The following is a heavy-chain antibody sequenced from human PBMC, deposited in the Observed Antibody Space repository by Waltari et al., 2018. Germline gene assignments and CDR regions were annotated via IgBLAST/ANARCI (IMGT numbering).Heavy chain of an antibody. V-gene: IGHV4-38-2*01. CDR3: ARYSQQLVLKALFNWYFDL. Sequence: QVQLQESGPGLVKPSETLSLTCAVSGYSISSGYYWGWIRQPPGKGLEWIGSIYHSGSTYYNPSLKSRVTISVDTSKNQVSLKLSSVTAADTAVYYCARYSQQLVLKALFNWYFDLWGRGTLVTVSS. CDR1: GYSISSGYY. D-gene: IGHD6-13*01. CDR2: IYHSGST. J-gene: IGHJ2*01.